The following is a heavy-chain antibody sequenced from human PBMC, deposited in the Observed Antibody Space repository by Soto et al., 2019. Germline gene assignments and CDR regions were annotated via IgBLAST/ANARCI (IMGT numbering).Heavy chain of an antibody. J-gene: IGHJ4*02. CDR1: GFSLSTSGLG. V-gene: IGHV2-5*02. CDR2: IYWDDDK. CDR3: ARRRTGWNYDY. Sequence: QITLKESGPTLVNPTQTLTLTCTFSGFSLSTSGLGVGWIRQPPGKALEWLALIYWDDDKRYSASLKSRLTITKDTSKNQVVLTMTNMDPVDKAIYYCARRRTGWNYDYWGQGTLVTVSS. D-gene: IGHD1-7*01.